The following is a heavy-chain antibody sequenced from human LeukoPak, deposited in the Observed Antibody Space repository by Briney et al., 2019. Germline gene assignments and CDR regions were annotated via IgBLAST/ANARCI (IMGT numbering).Heavy chain of an antibody. V-gene: IGHV1-18*01. CDR3: AREYASYTDNWFDP. CDR2: ISAYNGNT. J-gene: IGHJ5*02. D-gene: IGHD2-2*02. Sequence: ASVKVSCKASGYTFTSYGISRVRQAPGQGLEWMGWISAYNGNTNNAQKLQGRVTMTTDTSTSTAYMELRSLRSDDTAVYYCAREYASYTDNWFDPWGQGTLVTVSS. CDR1: GYTFTSYG.